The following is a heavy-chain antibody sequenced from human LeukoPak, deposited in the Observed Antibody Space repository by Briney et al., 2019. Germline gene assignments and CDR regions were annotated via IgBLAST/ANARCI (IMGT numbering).Heavy chain of an antibody. CDR1: GFTFSTSE. V-gene: IGHV3-48*03. CDR3: ARDYDISSGAMDV. Sequence: GGSLRLSCVASGFTFSTSEMNWVRQAPGKGLEWVSYISSSGTTISYADSVRGRFIISRDNAKNSLYLQVNSLRAEDTSIYYCARDYDISSGAMDVWGKGTTVTVSS. D-gene: IGHD3-9*01. J-gene: IGHJ6*04. CDR2: ISSSGTTI.